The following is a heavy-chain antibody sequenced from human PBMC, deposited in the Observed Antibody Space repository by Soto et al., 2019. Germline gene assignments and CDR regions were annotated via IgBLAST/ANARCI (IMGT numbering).Heavy chain of an antibody. D-gene: IGHD1-1*01. Sequence: QVQLVESGGGVVQPGRSLRLSCAASAFTLSKFAMHWVRQAPGKGLEWVAVTSKDGINTYYADSVKGRFTISRDNSKSTIYRQKNSLRTEDTALYYCARGNVDVWGPGTTVNVSS. J-gene: IGHJ6*02. CDR3: ARGNVDV. V-gene: IGHV3-30-3*01. CDR2: TSKDGINT. CDR1: AFTLSKFA.